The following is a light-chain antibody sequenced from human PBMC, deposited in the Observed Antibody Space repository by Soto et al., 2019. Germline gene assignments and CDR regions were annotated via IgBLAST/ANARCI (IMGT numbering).Light chain of an antibody. V-gene: IGKV3-20*01. CDR3: QQYYHWLR. Sequence: EIVLTQSPGTLSLSPGERATLSCRASQSVSSSYLAWYQQKPGQAPRLLIYGASSRATGIPDRFSGSGAGTELTLTVSSLQSEDFAIYYCQQYYHWLRFGGGTKVEI. CDR2: GAS. CDR1: QSVSSSY. J-gene: IGKJ4*01.